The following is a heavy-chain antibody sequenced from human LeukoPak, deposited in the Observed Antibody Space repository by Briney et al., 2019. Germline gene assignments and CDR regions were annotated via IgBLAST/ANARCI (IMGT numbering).Heavy chain of an antibody. J-gene: IGHJ3*02. CDR1: GYTFTSYY. V-gene: IGHV1-46*01. CDR2: INPSGGST. Sequence: ASVKVSCKASGYTFTSYYMHWVRQAPGQGLEWMGIINPSGGSTSYAQKFQGRVTMTRDTSTSTVYMELSSLRSEDTAVYYCAREYYDSSGYYPRDAFDIWGQGTMATVSS. CDR3: AREYYDSSGYYPRDAFDI. D-gene: IGHD3-22*01.